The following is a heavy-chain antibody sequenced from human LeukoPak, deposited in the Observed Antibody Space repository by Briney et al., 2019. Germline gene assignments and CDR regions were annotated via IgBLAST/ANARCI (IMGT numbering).Heavy chain of an antibody. Sequence: SVKVSCKASGYTFTGYYMHWVRQAPGQGLEWMGGIIPIFGTANYAQKFQGRVTVTADESTSTAYMELSSLRSEDTAVYYCASSPSGYDYYYYYGMDVWGQGTTVTVSS. CDR3: ASSPSGYDYYYYYGMDV. CDR2: IIPIFGTA. V-gene: IGHV1-69*13. CDR1: GYTFTGYY. J-gene: IGHJ6*02. D-gene: IGHD5-12*01.